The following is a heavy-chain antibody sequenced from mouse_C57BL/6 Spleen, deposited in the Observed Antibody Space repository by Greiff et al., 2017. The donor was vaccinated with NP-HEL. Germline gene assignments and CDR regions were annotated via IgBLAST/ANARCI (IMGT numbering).Heavy chain of an antibody. D-gene: IGHD4-1*01. CDR3: ARSKTGTSYFDY. CDR2: INPGSGGT. V-gene: IGHV1-54*01. Sequence: VQLQQPGAELVRPGTSVKVSCKASGYAFTNYLIEWVKQRPGQGLEWIGVINPGSGGTNYNEKFKGKATLTADKSSNTAYMQLSSLTSEDSAVYFCARSKTGTSYFDYWGQGTTLTVSS. J-gene: IGHJ2*01. CDR1: GYAFTNYL.